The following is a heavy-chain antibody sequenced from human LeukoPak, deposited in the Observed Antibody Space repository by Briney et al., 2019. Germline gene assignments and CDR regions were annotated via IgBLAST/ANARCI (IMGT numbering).Heavy chain of an antibody. D-gene: IGHD3-9*01. Sequence: SETLSLTCTVSGGSISSYYWSWIRQPPGKGLEWIGYIYYSGSTNYNPSLKSRVTISVDTSKNQFSLKLSSVTAADTAAYYCARGGYDILTGYFWFDPWGQGTLVTVSS. CDR3: ARGGYDILTGYFWFDP. V-gene: IGHV4-59*01. CDR2: IYYSGST. J-gene: IGHJ5*02. CDR1: GGSISSYY.